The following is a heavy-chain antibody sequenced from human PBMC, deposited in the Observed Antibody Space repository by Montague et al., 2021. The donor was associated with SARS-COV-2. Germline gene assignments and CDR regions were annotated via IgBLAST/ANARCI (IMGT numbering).Heavy chain of an antibody. CDR1: GGSISSSSYY. J-gene: IGHJ4*02. Sequence: SETLSLTCTVSGGSISSSSYYWGWIRQPPGKGLEWIGSIYYSGSTYYNPSFKSRVTISVDTSKSQFSLKLSSVTAADTAVYYCARREDYYGSGSYPNWGQGTLVTVSS. CDR2: IYYSGST. CDR3: ARREDYYGSGSYPN. D-gene: IGHD3-10*01. V-gene: IGHV4-39*01.